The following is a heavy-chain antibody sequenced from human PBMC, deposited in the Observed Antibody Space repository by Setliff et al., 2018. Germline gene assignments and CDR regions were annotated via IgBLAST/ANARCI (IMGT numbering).Heavy chain of an antibody. CDR1: GDSISSGSYY. Sequence: PSETLSLPCTVSGDSISSGSYYWSWIRQPAGKGLEWIGQIHTSGSTNYSPSLKSRVTISIDTSKNQFSLKLNSVTATDTALYYCARRTFGSGRFDPWGQGTLVTVSS. CDR2: IHTSGST. CDR3: ARRTFGSGRFDP. V-gene: IGHV4-61*09. J-gene: IGHJ5*02. D-gene: IGHD3-16*01.